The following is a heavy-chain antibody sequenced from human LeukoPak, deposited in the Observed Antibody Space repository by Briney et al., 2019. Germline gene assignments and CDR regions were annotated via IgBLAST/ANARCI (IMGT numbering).Heavy chain of an antibody. D-gene: IGHD6-6*01. J-gene: IGHJ6*03. Sequence: PSETLSLTCAVYGGSFSGYYWSWIRQPPGKGLEWIGEINHSGSTNYNPSLKSRVTISVDTSKNQFSLKLSSVTAADTAVYYCARGRRSAARYYYYYMDVWGKGTTVTVSS. CDR3: ARGRRSAARYYYYYMDV. CDR1: GGSFSGYY. CDR2: INHSGST. V-gene: IGHV4-34*01.